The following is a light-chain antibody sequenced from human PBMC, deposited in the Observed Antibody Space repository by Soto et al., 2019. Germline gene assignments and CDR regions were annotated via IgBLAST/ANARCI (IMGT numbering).Light chain of an antibody. CDR3: QQYNDRPPLT. CDR2: DTS. J-gene: IGKJ4*01. V-gene: IGKV3-15*01. CDR1: QSVNNN. Sequence: EVVMTQSPALLSVSPGERVTLSRRASQSVNNNLAWYQQQPGQAPRLLIYDTSSRATGVPARFSGSGSGTEFTLTISSLKAEDFAVYYCQQYNDRPPLTFGGGTKVDIK.